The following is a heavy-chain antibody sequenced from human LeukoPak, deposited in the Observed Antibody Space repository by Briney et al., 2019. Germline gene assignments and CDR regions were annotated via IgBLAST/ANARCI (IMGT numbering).Heavy chain of an antibody. CDR3: ASSPKAIFGVVTI. CDR1: GGSISSFY. Sequence: PSETLSLTCTVSGGSISSFYWSWIRQPPGKGLEWIGYIYYSGSTNYNPSLKSRVTISVDTSKNQFSLRLNSVTAADTAVYYCASSPKAIFGVVTIWGQGTLVTVSS. CDR2: IYYSGST. V-gene: IGHV4-59*08. J-gene: IGHJ4*02. D-gene: IGHD3-3*01.